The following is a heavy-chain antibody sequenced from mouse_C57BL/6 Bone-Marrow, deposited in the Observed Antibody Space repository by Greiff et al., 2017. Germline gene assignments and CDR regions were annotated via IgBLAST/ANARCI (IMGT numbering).Heavy chain of an antibody. D-gene: IGHD1-1*01. J-gene: IGHJ1*03. CDR3: ARGYYGSSYWYFDV. CDR2: IYYSGTI. CDR1: GISITTGNYR. V-gene: IGHV3-5*01. Sequence: EVQLQESGPGLVKPSQTVFLTCTVTGISITTGNYRWSWIRQFPGNKLEWIGYIYYSGTITYNPSLTSRTTITRDTPKNQFFLEMNSLTAEDTATYYCARGYYGSSYWYFDVWGTGTTVTVSS.